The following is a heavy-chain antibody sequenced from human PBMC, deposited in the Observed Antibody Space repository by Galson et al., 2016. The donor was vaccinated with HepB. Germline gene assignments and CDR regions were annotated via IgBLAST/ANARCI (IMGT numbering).Heavy chain of an antibody. CDR3: ARQYSSSSFYYGMDV. J-gene: IGHJ6*02. CDR2: TYYRSKWYN. V-gene: IGHV6-1*01. CDR1: GDSVSSNSAT. Sequence: CAISGDSVSSNSATWNWIRQSPSRGLEWPGRTYYRSKWYNDYAVSVNSRVTINPDTSTNQFSLHLNSVTPEDTAVYYCARQYSSSSFYYGMDVWGQGTTVTVSS. D-gene: IGHD6-6*01.